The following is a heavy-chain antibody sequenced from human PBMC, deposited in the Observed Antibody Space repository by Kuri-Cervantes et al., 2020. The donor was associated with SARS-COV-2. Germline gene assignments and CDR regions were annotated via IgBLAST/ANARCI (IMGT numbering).Heavy chain of an antibody. Sequence: GSLRLFCTVSGGSIISSTFYWGWIRQPPVKGLEWIGSIDYSGSTYYNPSLKSRVTISVDTSKNQFSLKLSSVTAADTAVYYCARRKYAGYMDVWGKGTTVTVSS. CDR1: GGSIISSTFY. J-gene: IGHJ6*03. D-gene: IGHD2-2*01. CDR2: IDYSGST. V-gene: IGHV4-39*01. CDR3: ARRKYAGYMDV.